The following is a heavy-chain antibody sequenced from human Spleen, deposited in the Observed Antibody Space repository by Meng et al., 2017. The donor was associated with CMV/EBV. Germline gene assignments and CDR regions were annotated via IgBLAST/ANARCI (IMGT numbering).Heavy chain of an antibody. Sequence: GESLKISCAASKFTFSDYGMHWVRQAPGKGLEWVAFIRYDGTNEDYADSVKGRFSISRDKSQNSLYLQMNSLRAEDTAVYYCAKDFGIGAPEYYFDYWGQGTLVTVSS. CDR1: KFTFSDYG. CDR3: AKDFGIGAPEYYFDY. V-gene: IGHV3-30*02. CDR2: IRYDGTNE. D-gene: IGHD6-6*01. J-gene: IGHJ4*02.